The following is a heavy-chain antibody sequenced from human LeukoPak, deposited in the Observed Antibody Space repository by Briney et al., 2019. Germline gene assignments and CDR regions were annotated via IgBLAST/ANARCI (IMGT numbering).Heavy chain of an antibody. J-gene: IGHJ5*02. V-gene: IGHV1-69*05. CDR2: IIPIFGTA. CDR1: GGTFSSYA. Sequence: GSSVKVSCKASGGTFSSYAISWVRQAPGQGLEWMGGIIPIFGTANYAQKFQGRVTITTDESTSTAYMELSSLRSEDTAVYYRARAPVVGINWFDPWGQGTLVTVSS. CDR3: ARAPVVGINWFDP. D-gene: IGHD2-2*01.